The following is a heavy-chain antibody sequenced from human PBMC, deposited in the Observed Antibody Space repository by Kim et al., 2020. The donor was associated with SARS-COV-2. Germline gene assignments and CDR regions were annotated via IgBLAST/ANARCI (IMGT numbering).Heavy chain of an antibody. Sequence: LSLTCAASGFTFRNYAMSWVRQAPGKGLEWVSAISGSGSSSYYADSADSLKGRFTISRDNSKNILYLQMNSLRAEDTAVYYCAKDVSPKSGVEYWGQ. V-gene: IGHV3-23*01. CDR1: GFTFRNYA. CDR3: AKDVSPKSGVEY. J-gene: IGHJ4*02. CDR2: ISGSGSSS. D-gene: IGHD3-10*01.